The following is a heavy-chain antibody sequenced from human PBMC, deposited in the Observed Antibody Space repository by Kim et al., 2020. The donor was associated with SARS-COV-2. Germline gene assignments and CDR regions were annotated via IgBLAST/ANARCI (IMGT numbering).Heavy chain of an antibody. Sequence: GGSLRLSCAASGFTFSSYSMNWVRQAPGKGLEWVSYISSSSSTIYYADSVKGRFTISRDNAKNSLYLQMNSLRAEDTAVYYCARACSGGSCPLYYYYGMDVWGQGTTVTVSS. CDR1: GFTFSSYS. D-gene: IGHD2-15*01. J-gene: IGHJ6*02. CDR3: ARACSGGSCPLYYYYGMDV. CDR2: ISSSSSTI. V-gene: IGHV3-48*04.